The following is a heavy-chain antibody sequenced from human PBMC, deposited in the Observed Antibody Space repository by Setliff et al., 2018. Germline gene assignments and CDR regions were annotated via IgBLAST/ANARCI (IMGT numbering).Heavy chain of an antibody. CDR3: ARLSCSSNSCPFDF. J-gene: IGHJ4*02. Sequence: SETLSLTCTVSGGSISSGGYYWGWIRQPPGKGLEWIGSIYHSGSTYYNPSLKSRVTISVDTSKNQFTLKVISVTAADTAVYYCARLSCSSNSCPFDFWVQGTLVTVSS. V-gene: IGHV4-39*06. CDR1: GGSISSGGYY. CDR2: IYHSGST. D-gene: IGHD2-2*01.